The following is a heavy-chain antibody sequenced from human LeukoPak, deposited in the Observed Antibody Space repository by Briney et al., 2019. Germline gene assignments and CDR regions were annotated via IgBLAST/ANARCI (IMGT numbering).Heavy chain of an antibody. CDR2: INHSGST. J-gene: IGHJ4*02. D-gene: IGHD3-3*01. V-gene: IGHV4-34*01. CDR3: ARVLRFLESELYYFDY. Sequence: SETLSLTCAVYGGSFSGYYWSWIRQPPGKGLEWIGEINHSGSTNYNPSLKSRVTISVDTSKNQFSLKLSSATAADTAVYYCARVLRFLESELYYFDYWGQGTLVTVSS. CDR1: GGSFSGYY.